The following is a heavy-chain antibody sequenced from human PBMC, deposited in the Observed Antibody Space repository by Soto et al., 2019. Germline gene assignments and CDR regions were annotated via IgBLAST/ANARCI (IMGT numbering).Heavy chain of an antibody. CDR1: GYTFTNYG. CDR2: INAGNGDT. V-gene: IGHV1-3*01. CDR3: ARDRGTLGSSDYYGSGSWGYFDS. D-gene: IGHD3-10*01. J-gene: IGHJ4*02. Sequence: GASVKVSCKASGYTFTNYGIHWVRQAPGKRLKRKGWINAGNGDTKYSENFQGRVTITRDTSASTVYLDLSSLSSEDTAFYYCARDRGTLGSSDYYGSGSWGYFDSLGPGTLVTVSS.